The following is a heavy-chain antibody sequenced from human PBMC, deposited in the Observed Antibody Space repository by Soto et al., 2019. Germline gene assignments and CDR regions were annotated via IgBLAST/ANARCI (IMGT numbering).Heavy chain of an antibody. CDR1: GYTFTNSY. CDR3: ARNLAAGDY. Sequence: ASVKVSCQASGYTFTNSYIHWVRQAPGQGLEWMALLNPNGGSTNYAQNFQGRVTVTRDTSTSTVYMELTSLTSEDTAVYYCARNLAAGDYWGQGTLVTVSS. J-gene: IGHJ4*02. CDR2: LNPNGGST. V-gene: IGHV1-46*01. D-gene: IGHD6-13*01.